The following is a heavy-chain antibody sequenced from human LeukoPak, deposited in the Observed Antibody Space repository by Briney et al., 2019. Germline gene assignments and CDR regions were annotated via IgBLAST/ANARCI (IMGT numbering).Heavy chain of an antibody. CDR1: GFTFSSYG. CDR2: IWYDGSNK. Sequence: PGGSLTLSCAASGFTFSSYGMHWVRQAPGKGLEWVAVIWYDGSNKYYADSVKGRFTISRDNSKNTLYLQMNSLRAEDTAVYYCVRVTHSSYSYGYGHGDYWGQGTLVTVSS. CDR3: VRVTHSSYSYGYGHGDY. V-gene: IGHV3-33*01. D-gene: IGHD5-18*01. J-gene: IGHJ4*02.